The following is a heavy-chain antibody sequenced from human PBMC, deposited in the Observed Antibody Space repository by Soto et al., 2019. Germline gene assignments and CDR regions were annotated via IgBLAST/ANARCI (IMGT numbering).Heavy chain of an antibody. CDR2: IYHTGST. V-gene: IGHV4-31*03. CDR3: ARARRYTSSWFWFDP. Sequence: PSETLSLTCTVSGGFISSGDYNGSWILQHPGKGLEWIGYIYHTGSTDYSPSLKGRLTMSVDTAKNQFSLKLTSVTAADAAVYFCARARRYTSSWFWFDPWGQGTPVT. CDR1: GGFISSGDYN. D-gene: IGHD6-13*01. J-gene: IGHJ5*02.